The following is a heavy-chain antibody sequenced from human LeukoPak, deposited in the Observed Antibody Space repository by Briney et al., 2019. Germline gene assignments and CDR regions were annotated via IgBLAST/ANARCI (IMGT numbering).Heavy chain of an antibody. V-gene: IGHV1-8*01. CDR1: GYTFTSYD. D-gene: IGHD3-22*01. J-gene: IGHJ4*02. Sequence: ASVKVSCKASGYTFTSYDINWVRQAPGQGLEWMGWMNPNSGNTGYAQKFQGRVTMTRNTSMSTAYMELSSLRSEDTAVYYCARGGPTTYYYGSSGPNDYWGQGTLVTVSS. CDR3: ARGGPTTYYYGSSGPNDY. CDR2: MNPNSGNT.